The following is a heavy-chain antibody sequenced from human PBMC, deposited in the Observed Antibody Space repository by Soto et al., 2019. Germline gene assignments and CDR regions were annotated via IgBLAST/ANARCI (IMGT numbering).Heavy chain of an antibody. D-gene: IGHD2-15*01. Sequence: PGGSLRLSCAASGFTFDDYAMHWVRQAPGKGLEWVSGISWNSGSIGYADSVKGRFTISRDNAKNSLYLQMNSLRAEDTALYYCAKGGPDCSGGSCYYDYWGQGTLVTVPS. CDR2: ISWNSGSI. V-gene: IGHV3-9*01. J-gene: IGHJ4*02. CDR3: AKGGPDCSGGSCYYDY. CDR1: GFTFDDYA.